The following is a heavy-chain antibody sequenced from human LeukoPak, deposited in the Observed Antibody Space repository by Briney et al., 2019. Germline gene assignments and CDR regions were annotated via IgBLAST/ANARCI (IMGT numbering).Heavy chain of an antibody. CDR3: TVMHGYYDGSGYWVQ. CDR2: ITTTGATT. CDR1: GFTFGSYG. D-gene: IGHD3-22*01. J-gene: IGHJ4*02. V-gene: IGHV3-23*01. Sequence: PGGSLRLSCAASGFTFGSYGMSWVRQAPGKGLEWVSFITTTGATTSYADSVKGRFTIYRDNLRETMYMQMNSMRDEDTALYYCTVMHGYYDGSGYWVQWGQGTLVTVSS.